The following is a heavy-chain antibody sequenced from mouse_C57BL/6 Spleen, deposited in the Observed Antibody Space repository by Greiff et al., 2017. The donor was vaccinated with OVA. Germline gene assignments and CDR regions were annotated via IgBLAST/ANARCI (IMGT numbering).Heavy chain of an antibody. Sequence: EVKLVESGPGMVKPSQSLSLTCTVTGYSITSGYDWHWIRHFPGNKLEWMGYISYSGSTNYNPSLKSRISITHDTSKNHFFLKLNSVTTEDTATYYCARGGLRGYFDYWGQGTTLTVSS. D-gene: IGHD2-4*01. CDR3: ARGGLRGYFDY. V-gene: IGHV3-1*01. J-gene: IGHJ2*01. CDR1: GYSITSGYD. CDR2: ISYSGST.